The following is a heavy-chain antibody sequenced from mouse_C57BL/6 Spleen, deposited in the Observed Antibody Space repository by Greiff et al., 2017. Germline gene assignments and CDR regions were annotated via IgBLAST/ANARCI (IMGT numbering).Heavy chain of an antibody. Sequence: QVQLQQSGAELVRPGTSVKVSCKASGYAFTNYLIEWVKQRPGQGLEWIGVINPGSGGTNYNEKFKGKATLTADKSSSTAYMQLSSLTSEDSAVYFCARREFDGYYVYYAMDYWGQGTSVTVSS. V-gene: IGHV1-54*01. CDR1: GYAFTNYL. D-gene: IGHD2-3*01. J-gene: IGHJ4*01. CDR2: INPGSGGT. CDR3: ARREFDGYYVYYAMDY.